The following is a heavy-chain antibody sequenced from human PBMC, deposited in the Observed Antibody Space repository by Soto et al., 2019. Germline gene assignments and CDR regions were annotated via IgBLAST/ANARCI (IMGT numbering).Heavy chain of an antibody. V-gene: IGHV4-59*01. J-gene: IGHJ6*02. D-gene: IGHD3-3*01. CDR3: ARDSLMDGTIFGVVPINPIKNYYGMDV. Sequence: SETLSLTCTVSGGSISSYYWSWIRQPPGKGLEWIGYIYYSGSTNYNPSLKSRVTISVDTSKNQSSLKLSSVTAADTAVYYCARDSLMDGTIFGVVPINPIKNYYGMDVWGQGTTVTVSS. CDR2: IYYSGST. CDR1: GGSISSYY.